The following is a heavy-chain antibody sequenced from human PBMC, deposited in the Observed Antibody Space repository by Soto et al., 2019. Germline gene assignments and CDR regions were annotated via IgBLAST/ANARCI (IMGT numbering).Heavy chain of an antibody. D-gene: IGHD1-26*01. CDR2: ISSSSSYI. V-gene: IGHV3-21*01. J-gene: IGHJ4*02. CDR3: ARDRGGSYEGHDY. Sequence: AGGSLRLSCAASGFTFSSYSMNWVRQAPGKGLEWVSSISSSSSYIYYADSVKGRFTISRDNAKNSLYLQMNSLRAEDTSVYYCARDRGGSYEGHDYWGQGTLFTVSS. CDR1: GFTFSSYS.